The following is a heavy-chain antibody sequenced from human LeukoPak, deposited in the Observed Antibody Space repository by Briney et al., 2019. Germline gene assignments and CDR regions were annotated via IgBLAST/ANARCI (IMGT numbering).Heavy chain of an antibody. J-gene: IGHJ4*02. V-gene: IGHV4-31*03. CDR2: IYYSGST. CDR3: AREPRGGGYSFDY. Sequence: SETLSLTCTVSGDSISGGGYYWSWIRQHPGKGLEWIGYIYYSGSTFYNPSLKSRVTISVDTSKNQFSLRLSSVTAADTAVYYCAREPRGGGYSFDYWGQGTLVTVSS. D-gene: IGHD5-12*01. CDR1: GDSISGGGYY.